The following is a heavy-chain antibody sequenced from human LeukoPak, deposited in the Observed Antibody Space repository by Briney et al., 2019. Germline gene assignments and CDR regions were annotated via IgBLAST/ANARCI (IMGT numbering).Heavy chain of an antibody. CDR2: IIPIFGTA. D-gene: IGHD2-2*02. V-gene: IGHV1-69*05. CDR1: GGTFSSYA. Sequence: SVKVSCKASGGTFSSYAISWVRQAPGQGLEWMGGIIPIFGTANYAQKFQGRVTMTRDTSTSTVYMELSSLRSEDTAVYYCARAPWGGENIVVVPAAIEGDNWFDPWGQGTLVTVSS. J-gene: IGHJ5*02. CDR3: ARAPWGGENIVVVPAAIEGDNWFDP.